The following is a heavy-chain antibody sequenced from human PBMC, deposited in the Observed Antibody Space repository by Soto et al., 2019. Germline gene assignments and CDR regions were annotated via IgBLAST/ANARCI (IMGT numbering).Heavy chain of an antibody. J-gene: IGHJ4*02. CDR2: INGSGGST. CDR3: AKGTISSSWYFDY. CDR1: GFTFSSYA. V-gene: IGHV3-23*01. Sequence: GGSLRLSCAASGFTFSSYAMSWVRQAPGKGLEWVSAINGSGGSTYYADSVKGRFTISRDNSKNTLYLQMNSLRAEDTAVYYCAKGTISSSWYFDYWGQGTLVTVSS. D-gene: IGHD6-13*01.